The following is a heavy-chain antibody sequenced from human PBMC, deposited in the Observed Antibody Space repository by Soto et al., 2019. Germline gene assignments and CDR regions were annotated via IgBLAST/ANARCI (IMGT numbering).Heavy chain of an antibody. J-gene: IGHJ5*02. CDR2: IKSKSDGGTT. V-gene: IGHV3-15*05. D-gene: IGHD2-15*01. CDR3: TTDLLRIAVVVGSTGYFNP. Sequence: GGSLRLSCAASGFTFSDAWMRWVRQAPGKGLDWVGRIKSKSDGGTTEYAAPVGGRFSISRDDSKNTLYLQMNSLITEDTAVYYCTTDLLRIAVVVGSTGYFNPWGQGTPVTVSS. CDR1: GFTFSDAW.